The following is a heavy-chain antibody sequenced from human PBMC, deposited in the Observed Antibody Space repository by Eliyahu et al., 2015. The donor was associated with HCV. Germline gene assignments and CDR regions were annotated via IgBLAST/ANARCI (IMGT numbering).Heavy chain of an antibody. CDR3: ANMVRGGGYFDY. CDR2: IYYEGST. J-gene: IGHJ4*02. Sequence: QVQLQESGPGLVKPSETLSLTCSXXGGSIKSQYWXXIRQPPGKGLEWIGYIYYEGSTHYNPSLKSRVTISVDTSKRQFSLKVNSVTAGDTAVYYCANMVRGGGYFDYWGQGILVTVS. CDR1: GGSIKSQY. D-gene: IGHD3-10*01. V-gene: IGHV4-59*11.